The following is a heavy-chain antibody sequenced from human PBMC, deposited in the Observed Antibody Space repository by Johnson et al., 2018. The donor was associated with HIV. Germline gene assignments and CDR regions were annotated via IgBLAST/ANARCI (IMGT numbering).Heavy chain of an antibody. CDR1: GFTFSSYA. V-gene: IGHV3-30*04. D-gene: IGHD6-6*01. CDR3: ARDILEYSSSVPDAFDI. CDR2: ISYDGSNK. Sequence: MQLVESGGGVVQPGRSLRLSCAASGFTFSSYAMHWVRQAPAKGLEWVAVISYDGSNKYYADSVKGRFTISRDNSKNTLYLQMNSLRAEDTAVYYCARDILEYSSSVPDAFDIWGQGTMVTVSS. J-gene: IGHJ3*02.